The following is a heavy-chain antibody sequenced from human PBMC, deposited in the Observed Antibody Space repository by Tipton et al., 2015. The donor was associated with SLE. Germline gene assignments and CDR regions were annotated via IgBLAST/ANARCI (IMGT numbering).Heavy chain of an antibody. J-gene: IGHJ2*01. V-gene: IGHV4-34*01. CDR2: INHSGST. Sequence: TLSLTCAVYGGSFSGYYWSWIRQPPGKGLEWIGEINHSGSTNYNPSLKSRVTISVDTSKNQFSLKLSSVTAADTAVYYCARALWFGESYWYFDLWGRGTLVTVSS. CDR3: ARALWFGESYWYFDL. CDR1: GGSFSGYY. D-gene: IGHD3-10*01.